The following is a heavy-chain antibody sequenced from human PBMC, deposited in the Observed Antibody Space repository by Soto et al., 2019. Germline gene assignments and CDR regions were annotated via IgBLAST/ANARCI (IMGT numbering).Heavy chain of an antibody. CDR3: ARRDCSSTSCSLDY. V-gene: IGHV5-51*01. D-gene: IGHD2-2*01. CDR2: IYPGDSDT. CDR1: GYSFTSYW. J-gene: IGHJ4*02. Sequence: GESLKIFCKGSGYSFTSYWIGWVRQMPGKGLEWMGIIYPGDSDTRYSPSFQGQVTISADKSISTAYLQWSSLKASGTAMYYCARRDCSSTSCSLDYWGQGTLVTVSS.